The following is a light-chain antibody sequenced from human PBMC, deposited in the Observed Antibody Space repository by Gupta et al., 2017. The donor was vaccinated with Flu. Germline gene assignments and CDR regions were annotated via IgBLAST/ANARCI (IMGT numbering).Light chain of an antibody. V-gene: IGLV2-14*01. J-gene: IGLJ2*01. CDR3: SSYTKTDTVVV. CDR1: SSDVGGYDY. Sequence: QSALTQSASVSGSPGQSIAISCTGTSSDVGGYDYVSWYQQHPGKAPELVIFEVSRRPSGISDRFSGSKSGNTASLTISGLLAEDEAYYYCSSYTKTDTVVVFGGGTKLTVL. CDR2: EVS.